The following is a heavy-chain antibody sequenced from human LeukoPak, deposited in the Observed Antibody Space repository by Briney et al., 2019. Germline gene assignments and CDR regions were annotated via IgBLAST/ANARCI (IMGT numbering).Heavy chain of an antibody. J-gene: IGHJ3*02. CDR3: ARSRRVLVPDAFDI. CDR2: IKQDGSEK. D-gene: IGHD2-8*02. V-gene: IGHV3-7*01. Sequence: PGGSLRLSCAASGLTFSSYWLSWVRQAPGKGLEWVANIKQDGSEKYYVDSVKGRFTISRDNAKNSLYLQMNTLRAEDTAVYYCARSRRVLVPDAFDIWGQGTMVTVSS. CDR1: GLTFSSYW.